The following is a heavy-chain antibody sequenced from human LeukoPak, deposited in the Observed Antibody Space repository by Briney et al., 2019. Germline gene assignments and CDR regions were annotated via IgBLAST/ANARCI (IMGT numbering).Heavy chain of an antibody. V-gene: IGHV3-21*01. J-gene: IGHJ5*02. CDR2: ITSSSSYI. D-gene: IGHD2-21*02. Sequence: GGSLRLSCAASGFTFSSCTMNWVRQPPGKGLEWVSSITSSSSYIYYADSVKGRFTISRDNAKNSLYLQMNSLRAEDTAVYYCAILMTAAANDWFDPWGQGTLVTVSS. CDR1: GFTFSSCT. CDR3: AILMTAAANDWFDP.